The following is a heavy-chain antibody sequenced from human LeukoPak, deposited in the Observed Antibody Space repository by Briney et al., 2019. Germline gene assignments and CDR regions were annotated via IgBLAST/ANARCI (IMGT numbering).Heavy chain of an antibody. CDR2: ISGSGGST. CDR3: AKEGYDYSLSFDY. J-gene: IGHJ4*02. Sequence: GGSLRLSCAASGLTFSSHWMHWVRQAPGKGLEWVSAISGSGGSTYYADSVKGRFTISRDNSKNTLYLQMNSLRAEDTAVYYCAKEGYDYSLSFDYWGQGTLVTVSS. V-gene: IGHV3-23*01. D-gene: IGHD3-22*01. CDR1: GLTFSSHW.